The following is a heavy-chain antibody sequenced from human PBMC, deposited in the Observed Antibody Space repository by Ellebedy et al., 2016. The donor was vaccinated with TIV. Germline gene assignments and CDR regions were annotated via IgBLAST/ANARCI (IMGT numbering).Heavy chain of an antibody. CDR1: AFTFSAYG. CDR3: AKERHPRHPRWMGPTYFDY. V-gene: IGHV3-30*18. J-gene: IGHJ4*02. D-gene: IGHD4-23*01. Sequence: GESLKISCTASAFTFSAYGMHWVRQAPGKGLEWVAVISHDGSKTYYADSVQGRFTISRDNSNNTLYLQMTSLRTENTAVYYCAKERHPRHPRWMGPTYFDYWGQGTLVAVSS. CDR2: ISHDGSKT.